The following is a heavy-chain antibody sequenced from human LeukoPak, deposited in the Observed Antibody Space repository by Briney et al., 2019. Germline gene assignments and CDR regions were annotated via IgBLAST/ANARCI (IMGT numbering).Heavy chain of an antibody. D-gene: IGHD6-19*01. CDR1: GGSISSYY. CDR2: IYYSGST. J-gene: IGHJ4*02. CDR3: ARHGSTVAGTPRGYYFDY. V-gene: IGHV4-59*08. Sequence: PSETLSLTCTVSGGSISSYYWSWIRQPPGKGLEWIGYIYYSGSTNYNPSLKSRVTISVDTSKNQFSLKLSSVTAADTAVYYCARHGSTVAGTPRGYYFDYWGQGTLVTVSS.